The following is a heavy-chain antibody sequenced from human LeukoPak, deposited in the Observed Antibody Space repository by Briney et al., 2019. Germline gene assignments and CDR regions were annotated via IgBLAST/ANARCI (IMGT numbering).Heavy chain of an antibody. CDR2: MNPNSGNT. J-gene: IGHJ6*02. CDR1: GYTFTGYD. V-gene: IGHV1-8*01. D-gene: IGHD3-10*01. Sequence: ASVKVSCKASGYTFTGYDINWVRQATGQGLEWMGWMNPNSGNTGYAQKFQGRVTMTRNTSISTAYMELSSLRSEDTAVYYCARVSDDGLLWFGELLYPYYYGMDVWGQGTTVTVSS. CDR3: ARVSDDGLLWFGELLYPYYYGMDV.